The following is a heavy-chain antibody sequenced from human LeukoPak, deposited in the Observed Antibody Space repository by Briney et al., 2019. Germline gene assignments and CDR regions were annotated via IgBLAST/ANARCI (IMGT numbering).Heavy chain of an antibody. J-gene: IGHJ4*02. CDR2: IYYSGST. D-gene: IGHD1-26*01. CDR1: GGSISSYY. Sequence: SETLSLTCTVSGGSISSYYWSWIRQPPGKGLEWIGYIYYSGSTNYNPSLKSRVTISVDTSKNQFSLKLSSVTAADTAVYYCATQTYGMYYFDYWGQGTLVTVSS. CDR3: ATQTYGMYYFDY. V-gene: IGHV4-59*03.